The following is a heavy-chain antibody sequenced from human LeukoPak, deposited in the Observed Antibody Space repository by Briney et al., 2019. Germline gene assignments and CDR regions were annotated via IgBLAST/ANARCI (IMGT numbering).Heavy chain of an antibody. CDR2: IDPNSGGT. CDR3: ARDLLEGATIDY. J-gene: IGHJ4*02. CDR1: GYTFTGYY. Sequence: ASVKVSCKASGYTFTGYYMHWVRQAPGQGLEWMGWIDPNSGGTNFAQKFQGRVTMTRDMSTSTVYMELSSLRSEDTAVYYCARDLLEGATIDYWGQGTLVTVSS. D-gene: IGHD1-26*01. V-gene: IGHV1-2*02.